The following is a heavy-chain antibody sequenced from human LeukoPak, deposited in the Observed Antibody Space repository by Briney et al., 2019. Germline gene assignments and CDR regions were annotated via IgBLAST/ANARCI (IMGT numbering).Heavy chain of an antibody. CDR3: ALSTYSSSPS. D-gene: IGHD6-6*01. CDR2: INQDESKK. J-gene: IGHJ5*02. V-gene: IGHV3-7*01. CDR1: GFAFSDHW. Sequence: GGSLRLSCAASGFAFSDHWMIWVRQAPGKGLEWVANINQDESKKYYVDSVEGRFTISRDNAKNSVYLQMNSLRAEGTALYYCALSTYSSSPSWGQGTLVSVSS.